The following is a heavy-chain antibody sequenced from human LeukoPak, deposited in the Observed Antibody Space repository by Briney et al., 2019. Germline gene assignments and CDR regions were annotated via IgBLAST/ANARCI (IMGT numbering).Heavy chain of an antibody. Sequence: GGSLRLSCAASEFTFSSYAMSWVRQAPGKGLEWVSAISGSGGSTYYADSVKGRFTISRDNSKNTLYLQMNSLRAEDTAVYYCAKAATYDYVWGSSTNFDYWGQGTLVTVSS. J-gene: IGHJ4*02. V-gene: IGHV3-23*01. CDR1: EFTFSSYA. D-gene: IGHD3-16*01. CDR3: AKAATYDYVWGSSTNFDY. CDR2: ISGSGGST.